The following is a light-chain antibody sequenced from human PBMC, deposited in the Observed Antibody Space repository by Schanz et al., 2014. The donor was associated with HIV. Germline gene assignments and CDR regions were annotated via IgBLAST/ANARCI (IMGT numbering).Light chain of an antibody. Sequence: EIVLTQSPGTLSLSPGERATLSCRASQSVSSSHLPWHQQKPGQAPRLLIYGASSRATGIPDRFSGSGSGADFTLTISRLEPEDFAVYYCQQYGSSPLFGQGTKVEIK. J-gene: IGKJ1*01. CDR3: QQYGSSPL. CDR2: GAS. CDR1: QSVSSSH. V-gene: IGKV3-20*01.